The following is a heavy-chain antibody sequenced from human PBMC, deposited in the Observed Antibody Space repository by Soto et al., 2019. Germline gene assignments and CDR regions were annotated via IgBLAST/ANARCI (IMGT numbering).Heavy chain of an antibody. CDR3: ARTAVRRGIITYPSLYLDY. D-gene: IGHD3-10*01. CDR1: GFTFSSYW. V-gene: IGHV3-7*01. J-gene: IGHJ4*02. CDR2: IKQDGSEK. Sequence: EVQLVESGGGLVQPGGSLRLSCAASGFTFSSYWMTWVRQAPGKGLEWVANIKQDGSEKYYVDSVKGRFTISRDNAKNSLYLQMNSLRAEDTAVYYCARTAVRRGIITYPSLYLDYCGEGPLVAVS.